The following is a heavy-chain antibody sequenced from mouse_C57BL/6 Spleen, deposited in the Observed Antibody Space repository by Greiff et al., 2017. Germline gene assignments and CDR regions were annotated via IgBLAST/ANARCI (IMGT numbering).Heavy chain of an antibody. J-gene: IGHJ1*03. CDR1: GYTFTSYW. V-gene: IGHV1-64*01. Sequence: QVQLQQSGAELVKPGASVKLSCKASGYTFTSYWMHWVKQRPGQGLEWIGMIHPNSGSTNYNEKFKSKATLTVDKSPSTAYMQLSSLTSEDSAVYYCARFITTSDFDVWGTGTTVTVSS. CDR2: IHPNSGST. D-gene: IGHD1-1*01. CDR3: ARFITTSDFDV.